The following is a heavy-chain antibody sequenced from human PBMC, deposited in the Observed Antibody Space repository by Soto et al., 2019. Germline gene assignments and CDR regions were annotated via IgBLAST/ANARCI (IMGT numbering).Heavy chain of an antibody. CDR2: IYYSGST. CDR3: ARSGGHSSGWYWASEYFQH. Sequence: SETLSLTCTVSGGSISSSSYYWGWIRQPPGKGLEWIGSIYYSGSTYYNPSLKSRVTISVDTSKNQFSLKLSSVTAADTAVYYCARSGGHSSGWYWASEYFQHWGQGTLVTVSS. J-gene: IGHJ1*01. D-gene: IGHD6-19*01. CDR1: GGSISSSSYY. V-gene: IGHV4-39*01.